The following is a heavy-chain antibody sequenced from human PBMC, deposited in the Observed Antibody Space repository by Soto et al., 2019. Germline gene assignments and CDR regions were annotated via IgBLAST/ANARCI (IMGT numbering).Heavy chain of an antibody. CDR2: IYYSGST. CDR1: GGSISSYY. CDR3: ARITTNHFDY. V-gene: IGHV4-59*12. J-gene: IGHJ4*02. Sequence: SETLSLSCTVSGGSISSYYWSWIRQPPGKGLEWIGYIYYSGSTNYNPSLKSRVTISVDTSKNQFSLKLSSVTAADTAVYYCARITTNHFDYWGQGTLVTVSS. D-gene: IGHD3-22*01.